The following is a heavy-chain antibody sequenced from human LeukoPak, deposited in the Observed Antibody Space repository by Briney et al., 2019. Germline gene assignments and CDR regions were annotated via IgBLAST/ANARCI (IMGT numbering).Heavy chain of an antibody. D-gene: IGHD6-13*01. CDR1: GYSFTNYW. CDR3: AKTIVAAGFIMAFDI. J-gene: IGHJ3*02. V-gene: IGHV5-51*01. CDR2: IYPGDSDI. Sequence: GESLKISCKGSGYSFTNYWIGWVRQMPGKGLEWMGIIYPGDSDIRYSPSFQGQVTISADKSISTAYLQWSSLKASDTAMYYCAKTIVAAGFIMAFDIWGQGTMVTVSS.